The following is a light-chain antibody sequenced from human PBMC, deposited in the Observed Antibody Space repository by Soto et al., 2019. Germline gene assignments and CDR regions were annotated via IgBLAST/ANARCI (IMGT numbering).Light chain of an antibody. J-gene: IGKJ1*01. V-gene: IGKV2-28*01. Sequence: DIVRTQSPLSLHVTPGEPASISFRSSQSLLHSNGYSYLDWYLQKPGQSPQLLIFLGSNRSSGVPDRFSGSGSGTDFTLKISRVGADDVGVYYCMQALQTPTFGQGTKVDI. CDR1: QSLLHSNGYSY. CDR3: MQALQTPT. CDR2: LGS.